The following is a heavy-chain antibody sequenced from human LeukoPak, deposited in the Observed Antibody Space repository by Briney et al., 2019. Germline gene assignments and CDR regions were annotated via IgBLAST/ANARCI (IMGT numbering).Heavy chain of an antibody. Sequence: GGSLRLPCAASGFIFSSYSMTWVRQAPGKGLEWVSAINSRGDSTYYADSVKGRFTISRDNSKNTLYLQMNSLRVEDTAVYYCAKGGYSNGRYYYYYMDVWGEGTTVTVSS. CDR1: GFIFSSYS. D-gene: IGHD5-18*01. CDR3: AKGGYSNGRYYYYYMDV. CDR2: INSRGDST. V-gene: IGHV3-23*01. J-gene: IGHJ6*03.